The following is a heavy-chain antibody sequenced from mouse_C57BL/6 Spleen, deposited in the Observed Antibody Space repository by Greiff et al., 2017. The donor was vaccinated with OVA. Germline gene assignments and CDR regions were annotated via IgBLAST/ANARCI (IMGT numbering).Heavy chain of an antibody. CDR2: INPNNGGT. D-gene: IGHD3-3*01. CDR1: GYTFTDYY. CDR3: ARLGARGTWFAY. J-gene: IGHJ3*01. V-gene: IGHV1-26*01. Sequence: EVQLQQSGPELVKPGASVKISCKASGYTFTDYYMNWVKQSHGQSLEWIGDINPNNGGTSYNQKFKGKATLTVDKSSSTAYMKLRSLTSEDSAVYCSARLGARGTWFAYWGQGTLVTVSA.